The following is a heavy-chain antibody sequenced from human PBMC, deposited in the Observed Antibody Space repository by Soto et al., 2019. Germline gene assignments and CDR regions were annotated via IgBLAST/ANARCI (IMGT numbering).Heavy chain of an antibody. J-gene: IGHJ4*02. V-gene: IGHV4-39*01. Sequence: PSETLSLTCTVSGGSISSSSYYWGWIRQPPGKGLEWIGSIYYSGSTYYNPSLKSRVTISVDTSKNQFSLKLSSVTAADTAVYYCASPGNFDWLSFDYWGQGTLVTVSS. CDR1: GGSISSSSYY. CDR2: IYYSGST. D-gene: IGHD3-9*01. CDR3: ASPGNFDWLSFDY.